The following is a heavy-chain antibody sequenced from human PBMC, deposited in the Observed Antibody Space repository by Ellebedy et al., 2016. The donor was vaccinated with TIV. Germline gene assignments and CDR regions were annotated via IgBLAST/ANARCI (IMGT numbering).Heavy chain of an antibody. CDR1: GGSFSGYY. V-gene: IGHV4-34*01. CDR3: ARGKLSSSY. D-gene: IGHD5-18*01. CDR2: INHSGST. Sequence: SETLSLTXAVYGGSFSGYYWSWIRQPPGKGLEWIGEINHSGSTNYNPSLKSRVTISVDTSKNQFSLKLSSVTAADTAVYYCARGKLSSSYWGQGTLVTVSS. J-gene: IGHJ4*02.